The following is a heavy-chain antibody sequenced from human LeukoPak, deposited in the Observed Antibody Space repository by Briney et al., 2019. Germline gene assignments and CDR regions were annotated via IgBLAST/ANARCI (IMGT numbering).Heavy chain of an antibody. CDR3: ARGTMTTVTYYFDY. V-gene: IGHV4-34*01. Sequence: SETLSLTCAVYGGSFSGYYWSWIRQPPGKGLEWIGEINHSGSTNYNPPLKSRVTISVDTSKNQFSLKLSSVTAADTAVYYCARGTMTTVTYYFDYWGQGTLVTVSS. D-gene: IGHD4-17*01. J-gene: IGHJ4*02. CDR2: INHSGST. CDR1: GGSFSGYY.